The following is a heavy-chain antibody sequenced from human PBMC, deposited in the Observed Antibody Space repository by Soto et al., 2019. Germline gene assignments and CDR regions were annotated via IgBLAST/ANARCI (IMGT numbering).Heavy chain of an antibody. J-gene: IGHJ3*02. D-gene: IGHD7-27*01. CDR3: ARATGGVVDAFDI. CDR2: INHSGST. CDR1: GGSFSGYY. Sequence: SETLSLTCAVYGGSFSGYYWSWIRQPPGKGLEWIGEINHSGSTNYNPSPKNLVTISVDTSKNQFSLKLSSVTAAVTAVYYCARATGGVVDAFDIWGQGTMVTVSS. V-gene: IGHV4-34*01.